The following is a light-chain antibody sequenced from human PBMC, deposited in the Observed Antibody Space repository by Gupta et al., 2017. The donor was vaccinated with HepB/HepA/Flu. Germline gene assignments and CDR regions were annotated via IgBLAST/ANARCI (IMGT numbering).Light chain of an antibody. CDR2: EVS. CDR3: TSYAGSNNPVL. CDR1: SSDVGGYNY. J-gene: IGLJ2*01. Sequence: QSALTQPPSASGSPGQSVTISCTGTSSDVGGYNYVSWYQQHPGKAPTLMIYEVSKRPSGVPDRFSGSKSGNTASLTVSVLQTEDEAVYYCTSYAGSNNPVLFGGGTKLTVL. V-gene: IGLV2-8*01.